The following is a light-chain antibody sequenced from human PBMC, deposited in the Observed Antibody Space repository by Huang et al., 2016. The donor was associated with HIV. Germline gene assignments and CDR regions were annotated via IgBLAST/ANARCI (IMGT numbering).Light chain of an antibody. CDR3: QQYDNWPPGLT. CDR2: DTS. Sequence: EIMMTQSPATLSVSPGGRATLSCRARQNVRNNLAWYQQKTGQAPRLLIYDTSTRSPGIPARFSGSGSGTEFTLTISGLQSEDFAFYYCQQYDNWPPGLTFGGGTKIEI. CDR1: QNVRNN. J-gene: IGKJ4*01. V-gene: IGKV3D-15*01.